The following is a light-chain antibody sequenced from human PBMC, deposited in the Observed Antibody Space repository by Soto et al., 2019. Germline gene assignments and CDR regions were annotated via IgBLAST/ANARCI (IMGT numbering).Light chain of an antibody. CDR1: SSDVGGYNY. CDR3: SSYTGSSTPVV. CDR2: DVS. J-gene: IGLJ2*01. V-gene: IGLV2-14*01. Sequence: QSVLTQPASVSGSPGQSITISCTGTSSDVGGYNYVSWYQQHPGKAPKLMIYDVSNRPSGVSNRFSGSKSGNTASLTISGLQAEDEAAYYCSSYTGSSTPVVFGGGTKLTVL.